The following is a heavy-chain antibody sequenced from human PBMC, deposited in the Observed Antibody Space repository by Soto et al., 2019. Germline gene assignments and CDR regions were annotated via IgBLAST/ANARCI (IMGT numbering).Heavy chain of an antibody. CDR1: GGSIINYY. J-gene: IGHJ6*02. CDR3: ARELTRIAARGMDV. D-gene: IGHD2-15*01. V-gene: IGHV4-59*01. Sequence: SETLSLTCTVSGGSIINYYWSWIRQSPGKGLEWIGYIYSSGSTSYNPFLQSRVTISVDTSKNQLSLKMTSVTAADTAIYYCARELTRIAARGMDVWGQGTTVPVYS. CDR2: IYSSGST.